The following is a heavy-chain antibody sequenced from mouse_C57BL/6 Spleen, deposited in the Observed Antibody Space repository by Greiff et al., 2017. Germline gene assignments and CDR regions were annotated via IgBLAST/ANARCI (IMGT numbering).Heavy chain of an antibody. CDR3: ARSNYSNYKAFFDY. CDR2: IYPSDSET. CDR1: GYTFTSYW. V-gene: IGHV1-61*01. D-gene: IGHD2-5*01. J-gene: IGHJ2*01. Sequence: QVQLQQPGAELVRPGSSVKLSCKASGYTFTSYWMAWVKQRPGQGLEWIGNIYPSDSETHYNQKFKDKATLTVDKSSSTAYMQLSSLTSEDSAVYYCARSNYSNYKAFFDYWGQGTTLTVSS.